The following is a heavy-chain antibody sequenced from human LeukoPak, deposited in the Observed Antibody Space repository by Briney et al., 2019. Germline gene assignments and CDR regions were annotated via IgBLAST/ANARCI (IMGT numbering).Heavy chain of an antibody. D-gene: IGHD3-10*01. CDR3: ASPRGLYYGSGSYDY. V-gene: IGHV1-2*02. J-gene: IGHJ4*02. CDR2: INPNSGGT. CDR1: GYTFTGYY. Sequence: ASVMVSCTASGYTFTGYYMHWVRQAPGQGLEWMGWINPNSGGTNYAQKFQGRVTMTRDTAISTAYMELSRLRSDDTAVYYCASPRGLYYGSGSYDYWGQGTLVTVSS.